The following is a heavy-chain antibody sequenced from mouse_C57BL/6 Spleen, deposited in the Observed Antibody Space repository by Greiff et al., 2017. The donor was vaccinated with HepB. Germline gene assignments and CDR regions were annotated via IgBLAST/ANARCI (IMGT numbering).Heavy chain of an antibody. J-gene: IGHJ3*01. CDR1: GYTFTDYE. Sequence: VQLQQSGAELVRPGASVTLSCKASGYTFTDYEMHWVKQTPVHGLEWIGAIDPETGGTAYNQKFKGKAILTADKSSSTAYMELRSLTSEDSAVYYGTRRGQGGFAYWGQGTLVTVSA. V-gene: IGHV1-15*01. CDR3: TRRGQGGFAY. D-gene: IGHD3-2*02. CDR2: IDPETGGT.